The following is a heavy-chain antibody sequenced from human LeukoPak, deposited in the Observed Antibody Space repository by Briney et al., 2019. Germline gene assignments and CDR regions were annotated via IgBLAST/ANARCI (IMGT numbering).Heavy chain of an antibody. CDR2: ISSSGSTI. V-gene: IGHV3-48*03. Sequence: GGSLRLSCAASGFTFSSYEMNWVRQAPGKGLEWVSSISSSGSTIYYADSVKGRFTISRDNAKNSLYLQMNSLRAEDTAVYYCARLYYYDSSGWGAFDIWGQGTMVTVCS. CDR1: GFTFSSYE. J-gene: IGHJ3*02. D-gene: IGHD3-22*01. CDR3: ARLYYYDSSGWGAFDI.